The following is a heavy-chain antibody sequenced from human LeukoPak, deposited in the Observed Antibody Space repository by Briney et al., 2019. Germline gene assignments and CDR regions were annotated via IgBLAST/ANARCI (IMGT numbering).Heavy chain of an antibody. D-gene: IGHD6-19*01. CDR3: AREMQWLANFDY. Sequence: GGSLRLSCAVSGFTFNNYWASWVRQAPGKGLEWVANINQDGSQKYYVDSVRGRFTISRDNAKNSLYLQMNSLRAEDTAAYYCAREMQWLANFDYWGQGTLVTVSS. J-gene: IGHJ4*02. CDR1: GFTFNNYW. V-gene: IGHV3-7*01. CDR2: INQDGSQK.